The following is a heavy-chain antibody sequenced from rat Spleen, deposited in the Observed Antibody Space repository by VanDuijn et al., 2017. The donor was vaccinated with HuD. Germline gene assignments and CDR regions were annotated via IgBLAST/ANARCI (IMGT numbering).Heavy chain of an antibody. CDR3: TRGYYDGYVMDA. J-gene: IGHJ4*01. CDR2: RWSGGST. Sequence: EVQLKESGPGLVQPSQTLSLTCTVSGFSLTDYSVNWVRQPPGKGLEGMGVRWSGGSTAYNSALKSLLSISRETSKSQVFLKMKSLQTEDTAIYYCTRGYYDGYVMDAWGQGASVTVSS. V-gene: IGHV2S63*01. D-gene: IGHD1-12*02. CDR1: GFSLTDYS.